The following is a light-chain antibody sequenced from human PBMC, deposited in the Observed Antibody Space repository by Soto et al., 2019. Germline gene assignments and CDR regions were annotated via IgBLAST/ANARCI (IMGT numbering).Light chain of an antibody. CDR1: SGHSSYA. V-gene: IGLV4-69*01. J-gene: IGLJ2*01. CDR2: LDSDGSH. CDR3: QTWGTGIHVV. Sequence: QPVLTQSPSASASLGASVNLTCTLSSGHSSYAIAWHQQQPEKGPRYLMKLDSDGSHTKGVAIPDRFSGSSSGAERYLTISSLQSEDEADYYCQTWGTGIHVVFGGGTQLTVL.